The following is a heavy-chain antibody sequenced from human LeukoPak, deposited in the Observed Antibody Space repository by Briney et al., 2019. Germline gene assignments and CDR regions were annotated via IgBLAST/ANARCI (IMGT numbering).Heavy chain of an antibody. CDR3: ARGATISETGYFDF. J-gene: IGHJ4*03. CDR1: RGSSSRYY. Sequence: SETLSLTCAVYRGSSSRYYWSWIRQSPAKGLEWIAEIDHRGDTNYNPSVKSRVTISVDTSKNQFSLKVRSLSAADTAVYYCARGATISETGYFDFWGQGTLVTVSS. V-gene: IGHV4-34*01. D-gene: IGHD5-24*01. CDR2: IDHRGDT.